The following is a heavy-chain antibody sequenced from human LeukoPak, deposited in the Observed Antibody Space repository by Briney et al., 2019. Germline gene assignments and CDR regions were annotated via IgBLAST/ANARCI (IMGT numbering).Heavy chain of an antibody. V-gene: IGHV4-31*03. CDR1: GGSISSGGYY. J-gene: IGHJ3*02. CDR3: AGLYIVLMVYDSAFDI. Sequence: PSQTLSLTCTVSGGSISSGGYYWSWIRQHPGKGLEWIGYIYYSGSTYYNPSLKSRVTISVDTSKNQFSLKLSSVTAADTAVYYCAGLYIVLMVYDSAFDIWGQGTMVTVSS. CDR2: IYYSGST. D-gene: IGHD2-8*01.